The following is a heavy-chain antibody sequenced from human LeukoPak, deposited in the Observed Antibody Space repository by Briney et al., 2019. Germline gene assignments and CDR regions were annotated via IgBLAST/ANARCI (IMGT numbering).Heavy chain of an antibody. Sequence: PGGSLRLSCAASGFTFSSYGMHWVRQAPGKGLGWVAVISYDGSNKYYADSVKGRFTISRDNSKNTLYLQMNGLRAEDTAVYYCAREGLNMVRGVIPKEAWGWFDPWGQGTLVTVSS. CDR1: GFTFSSYG. V-gene: IGHV3-30*03. J-gene: IGHJ5*02. D-gene: IGHD3-10*01. CDR3: AREGLNMVRGVIPKEAWGWFDP. CDR2: ISYDGSNK.